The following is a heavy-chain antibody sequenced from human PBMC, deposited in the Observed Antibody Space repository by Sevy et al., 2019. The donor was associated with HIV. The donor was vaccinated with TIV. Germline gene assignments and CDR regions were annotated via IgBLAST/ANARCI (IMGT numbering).Heavy chain of an antibody. CDR3: ARELYSSGL. CDR1: GFTFSSYW. J-gene: IGHJ4*02. V-gene: IGHV3-53*01. CDR2: IYSGGST. D-gene: IGHD6-25*01. Sequence: GGSLRLSCAASGFTFSSYWMHWVRQAPGKGLEWVSVIYSGGSTYYADSVKGRFTISRDNSKNTLYLQMNSLRAEDTAVYYCARELYSSGLWGQGTLVTVSS.